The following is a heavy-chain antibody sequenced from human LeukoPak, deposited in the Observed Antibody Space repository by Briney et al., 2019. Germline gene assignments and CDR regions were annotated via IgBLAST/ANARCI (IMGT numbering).Heavy chain of an antibody. J-gene: IGHJ4*01. V-gene: IGHV3-30*03. CDR1: GFTFSSYG. CDR3: ARGEYDILTGYIDH. CDR2: ISYDGSNK. D-gene: IGHD3-9*01. Sequence: GGSLRLSCAASGFTFSSYGMHWVRQAPGKGLEWVAVISYDGSNKYYADSVKGRFTISRDNSKNTLYLQMNSLRAEDTAVYYCARGEYDILTGYIDHWGHGTLVTVSS.